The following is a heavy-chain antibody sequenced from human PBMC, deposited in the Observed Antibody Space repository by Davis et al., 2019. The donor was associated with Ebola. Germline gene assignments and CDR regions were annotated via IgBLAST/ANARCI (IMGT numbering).Heavy chain of an antibody. Sequence: GESLKISCAASGFTFSRYSMNWVRQAPGKGLEWVSYISSSSSGYIYYADSVKGRFTISRDNAKNTLYLQMNNLRVEDTAVYYCATLPGYYWGQGTLVTVSS. V-gene: IGHV3-21*01. J-gene: IGHJ4*02. D-gene: IGHD1-26*01. CDR1: GFTFSRYS. CDR3: ATLPGYY. CDR2: ISSSSSGYI.